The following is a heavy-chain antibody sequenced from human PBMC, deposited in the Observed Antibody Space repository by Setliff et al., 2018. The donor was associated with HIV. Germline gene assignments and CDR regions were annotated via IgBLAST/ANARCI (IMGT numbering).Heavy chain of an antibody. CDR2: INPGGGST. J-gene: IGHJ3*02. D-gene: IGHD1-26*01. V-gene: IGHV1-46*01. Sequence: ASVKVSCKASGYTFTSYYMHWVRQAPGQGLEWMGIINPGGGSTSHAQKFQGRVTMTRDTSTSTAYMELSSLRSEDTAVYYCARAGGSYLGAFDIWGQGTMVTVSS. CDR1: GYTFTSYY. CDR3: ARAGGSYLGAFDI.